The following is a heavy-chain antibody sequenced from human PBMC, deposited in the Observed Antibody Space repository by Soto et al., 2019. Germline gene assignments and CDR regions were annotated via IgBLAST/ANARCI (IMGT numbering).Heavy chain of an antibody. CDR2: IYYSGST. Sequence: PSETLSLTCTVSGGSISSYYWSWIRQRPGKGLEWIGYIYYSGSTNYNPSLKSRVTISVDTSKNQFSLKLSSVTAADTAVYYCARAYSSSYEYFLHWGQGTLVTVSS. D-gene: IGHD6-13*01. J-gene: IGHJ1*01. CDR3: ARAYSSSYEYFLH. CDR1: GGSISSYY. V-gene: IGHV4-59*01.